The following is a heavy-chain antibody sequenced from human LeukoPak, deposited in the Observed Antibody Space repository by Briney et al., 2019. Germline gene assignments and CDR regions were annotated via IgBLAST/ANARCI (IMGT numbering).Heavy chain of an antibody. D-gene: IGHD2-15*01. CDR3: VTLPTGDY. V-gene: IGHV3-53*01. CDR2: IYSGGST. CDR1: GFTVSRNR. J-gene: IGHJ4*02. Sequence: PGGSLRLSCAAFGFTVSRNRMTWVRQAPGKGLEWVSIIYSGGSTYYADSVRGRFTISRDSSQNTLYLQMNGLRVEDTAVYYCVTLPTGDYWGQGTLVTVSS.